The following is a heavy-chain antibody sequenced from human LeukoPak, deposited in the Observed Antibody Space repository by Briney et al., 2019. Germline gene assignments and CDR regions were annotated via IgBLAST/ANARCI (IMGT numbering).Heavy chain of an antibody. CDR3: ARDSPFGSGWVDAFDI. CDR2: IYTSGST. Sequence: PSETLSLTCTVSGGSISSYYWSWIRQPAGRGLEWIRRIYTSGSTNYNPSLKSRVTMSVDTSKNQFSLKLSSVTAADTAVYYCARDSPFGSGWVDAFDIWGQGTMVTVSS. CDR1: GGSISSYY. V-gene: IGHV4-4*07. J-gene: IGHJ3*02. D-gene: IGHD6-19*01.